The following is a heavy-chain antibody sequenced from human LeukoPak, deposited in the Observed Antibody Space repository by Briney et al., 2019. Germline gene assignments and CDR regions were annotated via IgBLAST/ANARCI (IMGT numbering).Heavy chain of an antibody. D-gene: IGHD4-11*01. Sequence: SETLSLTCTVSGGSISSYYWSWIRQPAGKGLEWIGRIYSSGSTNYNPSLKSRVTMSVDTSKNQFSLKLSSVTAADTAVYYCARGGLSYSNYFLDCWGQGILVTVSS. CDR2: IYSSGST. V-gene: IGHV4-4*07. CDR3: ARGGLSYSNYFLDC. J-gene: IGHJ4*02. CDR1: GGSISSYY.